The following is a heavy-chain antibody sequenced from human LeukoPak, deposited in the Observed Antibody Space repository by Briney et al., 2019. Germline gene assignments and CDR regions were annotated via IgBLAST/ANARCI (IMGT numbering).Heavy chain of an antibody. J-gene: IGHJ6*03. CDR3: ARLPTTARRTGDGSYYYYYMDV. CDR1: GYSFTSYW. Sequence: GESLKISCKGSGYSFTSYWIGWVRQMPGKGLEWMGIIYPGDSDTRYSPSFQGQVTISADKSISTAYLQWSSLKASDTAMYYCARLPTTARRTGDGSYYYYYMDVWGKGTTVTVSS. D-gene: IGHD7-27*01. V-gene: IGHV5-51*01. CDR2: IYPGDSDT.